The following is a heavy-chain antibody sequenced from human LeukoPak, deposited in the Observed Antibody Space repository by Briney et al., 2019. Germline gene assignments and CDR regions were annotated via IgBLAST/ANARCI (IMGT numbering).Heavy chain of an antibody. CDR2: INSDGSAT. J-gene: IGHJ4*02. CDR1: GFTFSTFL. D-gene: IGHD3-9*01. Sequence: PGRSLRLSCAASGFTFSTFLMHWVRQAPGKGLVWVSLINSDGSATRYADSVKGRFTISRDNAKNTLYLQMNSLRAEDTAVYYCAKDLTGSIDYWGQGTLVTVSS. CDR3: AKDLTGSIDY. V-gene: IGHV3-74*01.